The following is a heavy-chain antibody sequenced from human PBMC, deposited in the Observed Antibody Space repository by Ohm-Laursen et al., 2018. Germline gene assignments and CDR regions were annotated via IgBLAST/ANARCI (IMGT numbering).Heavy chain of an antibody. D-gene: IGHD6-13*01. V-gene: IGHV3-23*01. CDR3: ARDGSIAAAVII. J-gene: IGHJ4*02. CDR2: ISGTGGST. Sequence: SLRLSCAASGFTFSSYAMSWVRQAPGKGLEWVSAISGTGGSTYYADSMKGRFTISRDNAKNSLYLQMNSLRAEDTAVYYCARDGSIAAAVIIWGQGTLVTVSS. CDR1: GFTFSSYA.